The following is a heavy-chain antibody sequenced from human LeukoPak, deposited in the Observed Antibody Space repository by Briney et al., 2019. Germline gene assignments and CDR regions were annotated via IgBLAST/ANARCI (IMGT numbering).Heavy chain of an antibody. J-gene: IGHJ4*02. CDR3: ARGWYRGVTFDY. V-gene: IGHV3-74*01. Sequence: GGSLRFSCAASGFTFSSYWMHWVRQAPGKGLVWVSRINSDGSSTSYADSVKGRFTISRDNAKNTLYLQMNSLRAEDTAVYYCARGWYRGVTFDYWGQGTLVTVSS. D-gene: IGHD6-19*01. CDR2: INSDGSST. CDR1: GFTFSSYW.